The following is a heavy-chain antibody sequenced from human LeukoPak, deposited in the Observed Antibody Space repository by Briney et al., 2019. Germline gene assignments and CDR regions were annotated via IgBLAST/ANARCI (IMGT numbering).Heavy chain of an antibody. D-gene: IGHD3-22*01. J-gene: IGHJ3*02. V-gene: IGHV3-48*01. CDR1: GFTFNTYN. CDR3: ARGLYYYDSHDTFNI. CDR2: ISSSSISI. Sequence: PGGSLRLSCAASGFTFNTYNMSWVRQAPGKGLEWVSSISSSSISIFYADSVKGRSTISRDSAKNSLYLQMNSLRGDDTAMYYCARGLYYYDSHDTFNIWGQGTMVTVS.